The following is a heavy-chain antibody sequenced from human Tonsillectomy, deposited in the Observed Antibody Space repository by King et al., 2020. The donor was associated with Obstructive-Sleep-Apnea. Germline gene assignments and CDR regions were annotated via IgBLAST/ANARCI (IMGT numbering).Heavy chain of an antibody. V-gene: IGHV3-49*03. CDR2: IRSKAYGGTT. CDR1: GFTFGDYA. D-gene: IGHD3-22*01. CDR3: TRGSWYYDSSRYGEYWDY. Sequence: VQLVESGGGLVQPGRSLRLSCTASGFTFGDYAMSWFRQAPGKGLEWVGFIRSKAYGGTTEYAASVKGRFTISRDDSKSIAYLQMNSLKTEDTAVYYCTRGSWYYDSSRYGEYWDYWGQGTLVTVSS. J-gene: IGHJ4*02.